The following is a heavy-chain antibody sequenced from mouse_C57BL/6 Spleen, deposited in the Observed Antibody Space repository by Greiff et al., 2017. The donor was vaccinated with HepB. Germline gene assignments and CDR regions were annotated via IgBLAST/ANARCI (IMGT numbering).Heavy chain of an antibody. D-gene: IGHD2-13*01. Sequence: QVQLQQPGAELVKPGASVKLSCKASGYTFTSYWMQWVKQRPGQGLEWIGEIDPSDSYTNYNQKFKGKATLTVDTSSSTAYMQLSSLASEDSAVYFCARGDRVTFACWGEGTLVTVSA. J-gene: IGHJ3*01. CDR2: IDPSDSYT. CDR1: GYTFTSYW. CDR3: ARGDRVTFAC. V-gene: IGHV1-50*01.